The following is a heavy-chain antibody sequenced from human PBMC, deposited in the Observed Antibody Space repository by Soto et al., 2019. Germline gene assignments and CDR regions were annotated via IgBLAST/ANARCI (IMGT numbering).Heavy chain of an antibody. J-gene: IGHJ6*02. Sequence: EVQLLESGGGLVQPGGSLRLSCAASGFTFSSYAMSWVRQAPGKGLEWVSVISGSGDSTYYADSVRGRFTISRDNSKNTLKRQMNSLRAEDTTVYYCAKDRDGAAAGPTKFYGMDVWGQGTTVTVSS. CDR3: AKDRDGAAAGPTKFYGMDV. CDR1: GFTFSSYA. CDR2: ISGSGDST. D-gene: IGHD6-13*01. V-gene: IGHV3-23*01.